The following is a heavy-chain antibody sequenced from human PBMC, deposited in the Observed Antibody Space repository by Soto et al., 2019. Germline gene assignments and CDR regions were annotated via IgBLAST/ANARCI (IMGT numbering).Heavy chain of an antibody. Sequence: GGSLRLSCAASGFTFSSYGRHWVRQAPGKGLEWVAVISYDGSNKYYADSVKGRFTISRDNSKNTLYLQMNSLRAEDTAVYYCAKSYSGSYLYYGMDVWGQGTTVTVYS. CDR1: GFTFSSYG. D-gene: IGHD1-26*01. CDR3: AKSYSGSYLYYGMDV. CDR2: ISYDGSNK. J-gene: IGHJ6*02. V-gene: IGHV3-30*18.